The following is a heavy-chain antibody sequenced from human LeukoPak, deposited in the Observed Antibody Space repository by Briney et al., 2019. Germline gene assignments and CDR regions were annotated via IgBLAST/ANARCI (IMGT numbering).Heavy chain of an antibody. J-gene: IGHJ4*02. Sequence: GRSLRLSCAASGFPFSSYGMHWVRQAPGNGPEWVPVISYDGSNKYYADSVKGRFTISRDNSKNTLYLQMNSLRAEDTAIYYCAKDQSGWSGYATPGYWGQGTLVTVSS. CDR3: AKDQSGWSGYATPGY. CDR1: GFPFSSYG. CDR2: ISYDGSNK. D-gene: IGHD5-12*01. V-gene: IGHV3-30*18.